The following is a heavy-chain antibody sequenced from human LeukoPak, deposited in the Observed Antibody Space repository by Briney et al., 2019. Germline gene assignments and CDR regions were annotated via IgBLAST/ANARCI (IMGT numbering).Heavy chain of an antibody. CDR3: ASLYAQGAFDI. Sequence: SETLSLTCTVSGASISSYYWSWIRQPPGKGLEWIGYIDYSGSTNYNPSLKSRVSISVDTSKNQFSLKLRSVTAADTAVYYCASLYAQGAFDIWGEGTMVTVSS. D-gene: IGHD2/OR15-2a*01. CDR2: IDYSGST. CDR1: GASISSYY. V-gene: IGHV4-59*08. J-gene: IGHJ3*02.